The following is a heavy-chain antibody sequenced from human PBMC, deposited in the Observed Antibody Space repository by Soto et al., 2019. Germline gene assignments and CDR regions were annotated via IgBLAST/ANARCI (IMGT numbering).Heavy chain of an antibody. CDR3: ARDRPYYYDSSANPYDF. Sequence: EVQLVESGGGLVQPGGSLRLSCAASGFTFSTYWMSWVRQAPGKGLEWVANIKQDGSQKYYVDSVKGRFTISRDNAKNSLYLQITSLSAEDTAVYYCARDRPYYYDSSANPYDFWGQGTVVTVSS. J-gene: IGHJ4*02. CDR2: IKQDGSQK. V-gene: IGHV3-7*03. D-gene: IGHD3-22*01. CDR1: GFTFSTYW.